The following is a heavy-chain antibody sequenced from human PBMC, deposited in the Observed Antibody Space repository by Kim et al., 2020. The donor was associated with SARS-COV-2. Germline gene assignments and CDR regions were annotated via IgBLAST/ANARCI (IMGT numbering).Heavy chain of an antibody. CDR3: AKVGVEMAFEY. D-gene: IGHD2-15*01. CDR1: GFTFSSYA. Sequence: GGSLRLSCAASGFTFSSYAMRWVRQAPGKGLEWVSVISCSGGSTYYADSVKGRFTISRDNSKNTLYLQMNSLRAEDTAVYYCAKVGVEMAFEYWGQGTLATVSS. V-gene: IGHV3-23*01. J-gene: IGHJ4*02. CDR2: ISCSGGST.